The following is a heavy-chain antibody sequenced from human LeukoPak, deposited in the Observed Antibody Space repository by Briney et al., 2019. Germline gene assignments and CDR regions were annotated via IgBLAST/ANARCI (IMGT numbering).Heavy chain of an antibody. V-gene: IGHV1-69*05. CDR3: ARESAYDILTGYCLDY. D-gene: IGHD3-9*01. J-gene: IGHJ4*02. Sequence: ASVKVSCKASGGTFSSYAISWVRQAPGQGLEWMGGIIPIFGTANYAQKLQGRVTMTTDTSTSTAYMELRSLRSDDTAVYYCARESAYDILTGYCLDYWGQGTLVTVSS. CDR2: IIPIFGTA. CDR1: GGTFSSYA.